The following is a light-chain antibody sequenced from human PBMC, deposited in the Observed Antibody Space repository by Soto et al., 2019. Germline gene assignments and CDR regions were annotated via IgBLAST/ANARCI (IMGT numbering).Light chain of an antibody. Sequence: QSALTQPPSASGSPGQSVTISCTGTLSDVGGQNLVSWYRQDPGKAPKLIIYDVNQRPSGVPDRFSGSKSGSTASLTVSGLQAEDEANYHCSSYAGNYTLDFGGGTKLTVL. CDR1: LSDVGGQNL. V-gene: IGLV2-8*01. CDR3: SSYAGNYTLD. J-gene: IGLJ2*01. CDR2: DVN.